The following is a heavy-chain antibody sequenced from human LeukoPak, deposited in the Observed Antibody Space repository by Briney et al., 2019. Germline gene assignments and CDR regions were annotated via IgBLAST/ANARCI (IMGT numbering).Heavy chain of an antibody. J-gene: IGHJ4*02. CDR3: ASSGCSGGSCSIDY. CDR1: GGSISSYY. CDR2: INHSGST. Sequence: SETLSITCTVSGGSISSYYWSWIRQPPGNGLEWIGEINHSGSTNYNPSLKSRVTISVDTSKNQFSLKLSSVTAADTAVYYCASSGCSGGSCSIDYWGQGTLVTVSS. D-gene: IGHD2-15*01. V-gene: IGHV4-34*01.